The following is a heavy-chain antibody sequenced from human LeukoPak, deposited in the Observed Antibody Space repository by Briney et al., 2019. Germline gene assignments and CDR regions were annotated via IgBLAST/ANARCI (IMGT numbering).Heavy chain of an antibody. J-gene: IGHJ3*02. Sequence: GGSLRLSCAASGFTFSSYSMNWVRQAPGKGLEWVSYISSSSSTIYYADSVKGRFTISRDNAKNSLYLQMNSLRAEDTAVYYCARDSGIVVVIDAFDIWGQGTMVTVSS. CDR2: ISSSSSTI. V-gene: IGHV3-48*04. D-gene: IGHD3-22*01. CDR3: ARDSGIVVVIDAFDI. CDR1: GFTFSSYS.